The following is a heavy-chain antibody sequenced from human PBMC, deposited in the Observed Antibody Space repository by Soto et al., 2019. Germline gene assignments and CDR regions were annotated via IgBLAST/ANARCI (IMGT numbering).Heavy chain of an antibody. V-gene: IGHV4-39*01. J-gene: IGHJ6*02. CDR3: ARSSVEWELLPNYYYGMDV. D-gene: IGHD1-26*01. CDR1: GGSISSSSYY. Sequence: SETLSLTCTVSGGSISSSSYYWGWIRQPPGKGLEWIGSIYYSGSTYYNPSLKSRVTISVDTSKNQFSLKLSSVTAADTAVYYCARSSVEWELLPNYYYGMDVWGQGTTVTVSS. CDR2: IYYSGST.